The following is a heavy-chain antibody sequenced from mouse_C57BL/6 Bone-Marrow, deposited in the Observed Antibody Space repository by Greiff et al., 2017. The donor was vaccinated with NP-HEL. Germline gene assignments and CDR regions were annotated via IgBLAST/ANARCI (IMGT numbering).Heavy chain of an antibody. Sequence: QVQLKQPGAELVKPGASVKLSCKASGYTFTSYWMQWVKQRPGQGLEWIGEIDPSDSYTNYNQKFKGKATLTVDTSSSTAYMQLSSLTSEDSAVYYCAREPGVITTVVGNWYFDVWGTGTTVTVSS. V-gene: IGHV1-50*01. CDR1: GYTFTSYW. CDR3: AREPGVITTVVGNWYFDV. J-gene: IGHJ1*03. D-gene: IGHD1-1*01. CDR2: IDPSDSYT.